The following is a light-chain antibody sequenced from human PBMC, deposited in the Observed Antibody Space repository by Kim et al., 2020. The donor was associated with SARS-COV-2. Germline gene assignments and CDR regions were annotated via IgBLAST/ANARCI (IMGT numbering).Light chain of an antibody. CDR3: QAWDNSIVV. CDR1: ELGRNY. J-gene: IGLJ2*01. Sequence: VSPGQPASITCSGNELGRNYASWYQQRPGQSPVLVIYRDGKRPSGIPERFSGSTSGNTATLTISGTQPMDEADYYCQAWDNSIVVFGGGTKLTVL. CDR2: RDG. V-gene: IGLV3-1*01.